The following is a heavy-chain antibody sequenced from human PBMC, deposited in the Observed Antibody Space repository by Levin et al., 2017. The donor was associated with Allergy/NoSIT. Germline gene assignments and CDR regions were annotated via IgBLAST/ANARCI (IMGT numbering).Heavy chain of an antibody. D-gene: IGHD3-10*01. J-gene: IGHJ4*02. CDR3: ARGLRVQGVIIPRYFDY. V-gene: IGHV3-53*01. CDR1: GFTVSSNY. Sequence: GESLKISCAASGFTVSSNYMSWVRQAPGKGLEWVSVIYSGGSTYYADSVKGRFTISRDNSKNTLYLQMNSLRAEDTAVYYCARGLRVQGVIIPRYFDYWGQGTLVTVSS. CDR2: IYSGGST.